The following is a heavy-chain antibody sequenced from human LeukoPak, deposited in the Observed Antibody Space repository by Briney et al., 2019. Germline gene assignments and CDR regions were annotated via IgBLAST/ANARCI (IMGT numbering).Heavy chain of an antibody. J-gene: IGHJ4*02. CDR2: IYTCGDT. Sequence: GGSLRLSCAASGITVSSNYMSWVRQAPGKGLQWVSVIYTCGDTYYADSVKGRFTISRDNSKNTLSLQLNSLRAEDTAVYYCARERLGITFDYWGQGTLVTVSS. CDR1: GITVSSNY. CDR3: ARERLGITFDY. D-gene: IGHD7-27*01. V-gene: IGHV3-66*01.